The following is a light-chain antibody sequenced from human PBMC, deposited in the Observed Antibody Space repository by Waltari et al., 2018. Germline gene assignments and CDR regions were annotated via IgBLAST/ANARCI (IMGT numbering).Light chain of an antibody. CDR2: YDR. CDR3: GTWDSSLSGAV. J-gene: IGLJ7*01. Sequence: SYVVTQPPSVSVAPGETATITCGGDNIGTYSVPWYQQKAGQAPVLVIFYDRDRPSGIPDRFSGSNSGNTATLDITGLQAGDEADYYCGTWDSSLSGAVFGGGTHLTVL. CDR1: NIGTYS. V-gene: IGLV3-21*04.